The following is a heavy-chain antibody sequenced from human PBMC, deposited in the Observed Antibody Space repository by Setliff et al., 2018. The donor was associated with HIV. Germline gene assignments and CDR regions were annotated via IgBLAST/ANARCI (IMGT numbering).Heavy chain of an antibody. J-gene: IGHJ4*02. V-gene: IGHV4-34*01. CDR3: ARPQLGGGGGSHFDY. CDR1: GGSFSSYY. Sequence: PSETLSLTCAVYGGSFSSYYWSWIRQPPGKGLEWIGEINHSGSTNYNPSLKSRVSISLDASKNQFSLKLSSVTAADTAVYFCARPQLGGGGGSHFDYWGQGTLVTVSS. CDR2: INHSGST. D-gene: IGHD1-1*01.